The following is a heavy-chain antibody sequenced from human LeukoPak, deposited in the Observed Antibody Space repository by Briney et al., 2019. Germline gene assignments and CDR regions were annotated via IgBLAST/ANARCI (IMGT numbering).Heavy chain of an antibody. J-gene: IGHJ4*02. CDR3: ATWGIAVAGKDY. CDR1: GGSFSGYY. CDR2: INHSGST. V-gene: IGHV4-34*01. D-gene: IGHD6-19*01. Sequence: PSETLSLTCAVYGGSFSGYYRSWIRQPPGKGLEWIGEINHSGSTNYNPSLKSRVTISVDTSKNQFSLKLSSVTAADTAVYYCATWGIAVAGKDYWGQGTLVTVSS.